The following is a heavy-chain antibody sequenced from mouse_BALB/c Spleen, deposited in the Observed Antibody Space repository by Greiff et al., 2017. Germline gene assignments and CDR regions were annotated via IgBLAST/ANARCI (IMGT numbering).Heavy chain of an antibody. CDR1: GFTFSSFG. V-gene: IGHV5-17*02. J-gene: IGHJ4*01. CDR3: ARKGRYDGYAMDY. Sequence: DVKLVESGGGLVQPGGSRKLSCAASGFTFSSFGMHWVRQAPEKGLEWVAYLSSGSSTIYYADTVKGRFTISRDNPKNTLFLQMTSLRSEDTAMYYCARKGRYDGYAMDYWGQGTSVTVSS. D-gene: IGHD2-14*01. CDR2: LSSGSSTI.